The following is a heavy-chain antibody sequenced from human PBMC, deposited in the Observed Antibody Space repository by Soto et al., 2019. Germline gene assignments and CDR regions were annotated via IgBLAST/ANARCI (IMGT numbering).Heavy chain of an antibody. CDR2: ISSDGSRK. V-gene: IGHV3-30*03. J-gene: IGHJ4*02. CDR1: GFTFGNFG. Sequence: QVQLVESGGGVVQPGRSLRLSCAASGFTFGNFGIHWVRQAPGKGLEWVADISSDGSRKFYADSVKGRFTISRDNSKNTLYLQMNSRRTEDTAVYFFSRGCSGVTNCFYFDFWGQGILVTVSS. CDR3: SRGCSGVTNCFYFDF. D-gene: IGHD3-3*01.